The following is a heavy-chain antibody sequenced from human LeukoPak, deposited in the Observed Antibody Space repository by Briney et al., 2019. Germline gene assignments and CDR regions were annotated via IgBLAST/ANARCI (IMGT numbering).Heavy chain of an antibody. CDR1: GFTLRSYV. J-gene: IGHJ4*02. V-gene: IGHV3-23*01. CDR2: ISGSGDST. D-gene: IGHD2-21*02. Sequence: GGSLRLSCVASGFTLRSYVMNWVRRTPGKGLEWVSSISGSGDSTFYADSVKGRFSISRDNSKNTLYLQVNGLRTEDTAVYYCAKDRLLNCRGDCYIFDYWGQGTVVTVSS. CDR3: AKDRLLNCRGDCYIFDY.